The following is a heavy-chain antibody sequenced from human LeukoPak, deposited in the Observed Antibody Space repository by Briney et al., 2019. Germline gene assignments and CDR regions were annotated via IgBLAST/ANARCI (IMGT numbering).Heavy chain of an antibody. CDR2: IYTSGST. CDR1: GGSISSYY. V-gene: IGHV4-4*07. Sequence: PSETLSLTCTVSGGSISSYYWSWIRQPAGKGLEWIGRIYTSGSTNYNPSLKSRLTISVDTSKNQFSLKLSSVTAADTAVYYCARTTIAVAGTSDYFDYWSQGTLVTVSS. J-gene: IGHJ4*02. CDR3: ARTTIAVAGTSDYFDY. D-gene: IGHD6-19*01.